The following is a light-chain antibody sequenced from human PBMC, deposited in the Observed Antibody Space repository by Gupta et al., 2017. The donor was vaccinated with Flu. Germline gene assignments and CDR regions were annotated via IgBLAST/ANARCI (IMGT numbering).Light chain of an antibody. CDR1: GPAFRSYNY. Sequence: HSALTQPASVSGSPGQSITISCAGTGPAFRSYNYVSWHQQHPGKAPKLIIFDVDNRPSGVSTRFSGSKSGDTASLTISGLQPEDESQYYCASYTDSDIHVLFGGGTKLTVL. CDR3: ASYTDSDIHVL. CDR2: DVD. V-gene: IGLV2-14*03. J-gene: IGLJ2*01.